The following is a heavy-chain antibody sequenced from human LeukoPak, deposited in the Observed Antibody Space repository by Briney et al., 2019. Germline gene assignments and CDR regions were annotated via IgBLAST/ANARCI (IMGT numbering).Heavy chain of an antibody. CDR2: ISAYNGNT. CDR3: ARWSDIVVVPAAIGPDFDY. CDR1: GYTFTSCG. D-gene: IGHD2-2*01. Sequence: ASVKVSCKASGYTFTSCGISWVRQAPGQGLEWMGWISAYNGNTNYAQKLQGRVTMTTDTSTSTAYMELRSLRSDDTAVYYCARWSDIVVVPAAIGPDFDYWGHGTLVTVSS. J-gene: IGHJ4*01. V-gene: IGHV1-18*04.